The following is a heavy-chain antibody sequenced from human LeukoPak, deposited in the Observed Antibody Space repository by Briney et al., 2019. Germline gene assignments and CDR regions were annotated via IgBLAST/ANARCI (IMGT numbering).Heavy chain of an antibody. CDR1: XFTFSSYA. CDR2: ISGSGGST. V-gene: IGHV3-23*01. Sequence: GGSPRLSCXASXFTFSSYAMSWVRQAPGKGLEWVSAISGSGGSTYYADSVKGRFTISRDNSKNTLYLQMNSLRAEDTAVYYCAKEEYPMVMYDAFDIWGQGTMVTVSS. D-gene: IGHD5-18*01. J-gene: IGHJ3*02. CDR3: AKEEYPMVMYDAFDI.